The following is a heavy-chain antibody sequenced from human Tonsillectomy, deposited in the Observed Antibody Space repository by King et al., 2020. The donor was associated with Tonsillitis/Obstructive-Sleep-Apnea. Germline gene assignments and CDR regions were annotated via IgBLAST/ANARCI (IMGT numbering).Heavy chain of an antibody. CDR2: IIPILGIA. CDR3: ARDAVPAAIAPLYSPDDAFDI. V-gene: IGHV1-69*10. CDR1: GGTFSSYA. J-gene: IGHJ3*02. D-gene: IGHD2-2*02. Sequence: VQLVQSGAEVKKPGSSVKVSCKASGGTFSSYAISWVRQAPGQGLEWMGGIIPILGIANYAQKFQGRVTITADKSTSTAYMELSSLRSEDTAVYYCARDAVPAAIAPLYSPDDAFDIWGQGTMVTVSS.